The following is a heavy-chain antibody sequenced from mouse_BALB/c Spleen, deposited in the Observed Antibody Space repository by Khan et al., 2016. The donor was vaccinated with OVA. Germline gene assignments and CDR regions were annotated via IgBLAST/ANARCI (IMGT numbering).Heavy chain of an antibody. J-gene: IGHJ3*01. CDR2: INPSTDYT. CDR1: GYTFTNYW. Sequence: VQLQESGAELAKPGASVKMSCKASGYTFTNYWIHWVKQRPGQGLEWIGYINPSTDYTEYNQKFKDKATLTADKSSSTAHMQLSSLTSEDSAVYYCARRGVYGIFAYWGQGTLVTVSA. D-gene: IGHD2-1*01. V-gene: IGHV1-7*01. CDR3: ARRGVYGIFAY.